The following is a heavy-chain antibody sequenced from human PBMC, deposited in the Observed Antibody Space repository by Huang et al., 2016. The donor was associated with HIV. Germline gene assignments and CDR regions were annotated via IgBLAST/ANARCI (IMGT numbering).Heavy chain of an antibody. V-gene: IGHV4-39*01. D-gene: IGHD2-2*01. J-gene: IGHJ3*02. CDR3: ARHMDCSSSSCLAGGHERGPFDM. CDR1: GGSISSSSYY. Sequence: QLQLQESGPGLVKPSETLSLTCSVSGGSISSSSYYWGGSRQPPGNGLEWIGSIYYSGSTFYNPSLKSRVTRSVDTSKNQFSLRLSAVTAADTSVYYCARHMDCSSSSCLAGGHERGPFDMWGQGTMVTVSS. CDR2: IYYSGST.